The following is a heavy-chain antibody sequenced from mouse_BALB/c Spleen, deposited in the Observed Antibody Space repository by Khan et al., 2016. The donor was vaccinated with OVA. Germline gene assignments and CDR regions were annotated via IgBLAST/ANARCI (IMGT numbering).Heavy chain of an antibody. CDR1: GFSLTSYG. Sequence: QVQLKESGPGLVAPSQSLSITCTISGFSLTSYGIHWVRQPPGKGLEWLVVIWSDGSTTYNSTLKSRLSITKDNSKSQVFLKMNSLQTDETAMYYCARQPYYHYYVMDYWGQGTSVTVSS. CDR2: IWSDGST. D-gene: IGHD2-10*01. V-gene: IGHV2-6-1*01. J-gene: IGHJ4*01. CDR3: ARQPYYHYYVMDY.